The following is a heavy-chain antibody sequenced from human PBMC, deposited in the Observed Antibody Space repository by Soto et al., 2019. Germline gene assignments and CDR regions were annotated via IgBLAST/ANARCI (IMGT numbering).Heavy chain of an antibody. CDR3: AKAKSGGPWYFDY. J-gene: IGHJ4*02. D-gene: IGHD3-10*01. CDR1: GFTFSSYA. V-gene: IGHV3-23*01. Sequence: GGSLRLSCEASGFTFSSYAMNWFRQAPGKGLEWVSAISGSGGSTYYADSVKGRFTISRDNSKNTLYLQMNSLRAEDTAVYYCAKAKSGGPWYFDYWGQGTLVTVSS. CDR2: ISGSGGST.